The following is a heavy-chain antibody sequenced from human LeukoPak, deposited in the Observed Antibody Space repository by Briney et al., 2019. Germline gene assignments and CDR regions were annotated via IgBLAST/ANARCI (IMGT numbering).Heavy chain of an antibody. CDR1: GYTFTSYA. CDR3: ARVVRYSGGPLTDLLPYYFDY. J-gene: IGHJ4*02. Sequence: GASVKVSCKASGYTFTSYAMHWVRQAPGQRLEWMGWINAGNGNTKYSQEFQGRVTITRDTSASAVYMELSSLRSDDMAVYYCARVVRYSGGPLTDLLPYYFDYWGQGTLVTVSS. D-gene: IGHD6-19*01. V-gene: IGHV1-3*03. CDR2: INAGNGNT.